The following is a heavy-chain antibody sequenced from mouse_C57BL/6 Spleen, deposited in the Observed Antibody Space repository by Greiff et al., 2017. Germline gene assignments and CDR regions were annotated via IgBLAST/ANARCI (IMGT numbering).Heavy chain of an antibody. CDR1: GFSLSTSGMG. CDR2: IYWDDDK. J-gene: IGHJ1*03. V-gene: IGHV8-12*01. D-gene: IGHD1-1*01. CDR3: ARRRGFTTVVADWYFDV. Sequence: QVTLKVCGPGILQSSQPLSLTCSFSGFSLSTSGMGVSWIRQPSGKGLEWLAHIYWDDDKRYNPSLKRRLTISKVTSSNQVFLKITRVDTADTATYYCARRRGFTTVVADWYFDVWGTGTTVTVSS.